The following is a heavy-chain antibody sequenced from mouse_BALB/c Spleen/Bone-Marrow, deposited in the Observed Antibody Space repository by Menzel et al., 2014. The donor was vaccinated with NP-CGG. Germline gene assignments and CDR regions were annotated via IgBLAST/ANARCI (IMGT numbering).Heavy chain of an antibody. CDR1: GYAFTNYW. Sequence: QVQLQQSGTELVRPGTSVKISCKASGYAFTNYWLGWVKQRPGHGLEWIGDIYLGSGNTYYNEKFKGKVTLTADKSSSTAYMQLSGLTSEDSAVYFCTRRRSLDYWGQGTTLTVSS. CDR3: TRRRSLDY. CDR2: IYLGSGNT. J-gene: IGHJ2*01. V-gene: IGHV1-63*01.